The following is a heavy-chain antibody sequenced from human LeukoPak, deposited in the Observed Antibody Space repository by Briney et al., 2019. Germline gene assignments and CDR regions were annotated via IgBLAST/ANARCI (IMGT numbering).Heavy chain of an antibody. CDR1: GFTFSSYW. D-gene: IGHD2-2*02. J-gene: IGHJ4*02. V-gene: IGHV3-74*01. Sequence: GGSLRLSCAASGFTFSSYWMHWVRQAPGRGLVWVSRINSDGSGTSYADSVKGRFTISRDNAKNTLYLQMNSLRAEDTAVYYCARGDIVVVPAAIVDYWGQGTLVTVSS. CDR2: INSDGSGT. CDR3: ARGDIVVVPAAIVDY.